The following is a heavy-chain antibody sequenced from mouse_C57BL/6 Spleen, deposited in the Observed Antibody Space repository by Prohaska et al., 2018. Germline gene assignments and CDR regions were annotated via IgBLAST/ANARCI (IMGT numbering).Heavy chain of an antibody. V-gene: IGHV1-59*01. J-gene: IGHJ2*01. CDR2: IDPSDSYT. Sequence: ELVRPGTSVKLSCKASGYTFTSYWMHWVKQRPGQGLEWIGVIDPSDSYTNYNQKFKGKATLTVDTSASTADMQLSSLTSEDSAVYYCARGRYYGNYYFDYWGQGTTLTVSS. D-gene: IGHD2-1*01. CDR1: GYTFTSYW. CDR3: ARGRYYGNYYFDY.